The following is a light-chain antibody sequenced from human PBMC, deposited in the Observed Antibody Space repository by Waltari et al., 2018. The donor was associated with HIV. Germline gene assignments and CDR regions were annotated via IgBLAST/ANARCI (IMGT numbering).Light chain of an antibody. CDR2: EVS. V-gene: IGKV2D-29*01. J-gene: IGKJ5*01. CDR1: QSLLHSDGKTY. Sequence: EIVITQTPLSLYVLPEQPTSISCNSSQSLLHSDGKTYLYWYLQKPGQPPQLLIYEVSNRCSGVPDRFSGSGSGTDFTLKISRVEAEDVGVYYCMQSIHPPPQTFGQGTRLEVE. CDR3: MQSIHPPPQT.